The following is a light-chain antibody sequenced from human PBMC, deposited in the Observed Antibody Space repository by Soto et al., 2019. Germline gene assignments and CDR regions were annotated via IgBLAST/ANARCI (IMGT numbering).Light chain of an antibody. Sequence: QSALTQPASVSGSPGQSITISCTGTSSDVGAYNYVSWYQQHPDKAPKLMIYEVTHRPSGVSDRFSGSKSDNTASLTISGLHTEDEADYYCSSYTSSSTYLFGTGTKLTVL. CDR2: EVT. V-gene: IGLV2-14*01. CDR3: SSYTSSSTYL. CDR1: SSDVGAYNY. J-gene: IGLJ1*01.